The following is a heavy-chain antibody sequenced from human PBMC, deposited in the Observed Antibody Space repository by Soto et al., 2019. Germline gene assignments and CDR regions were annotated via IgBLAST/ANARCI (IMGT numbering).Heavy chain of an antibody. CDR3: ARLRDDSGDRGAFNI. D-gene: IGHD4-17*01. CDR2: IYYSGST. V-gene: IGHV4-59*01. Sequence: PSETLSLTCTVSGGSISSYYWSWIRQPPGKGLEWIGYIYYSGSTNYNPSLKSRVTISVDTSKNQFSLKLSSVTAADTAVYYCARLRDDSGDRGAFNIWAKGQWSPSPQ. J-gene: IGHJ3*02. CDR1: GGSISSYY.